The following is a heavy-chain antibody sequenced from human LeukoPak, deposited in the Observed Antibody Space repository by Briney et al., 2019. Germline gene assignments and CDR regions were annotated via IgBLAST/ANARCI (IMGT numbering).Heavy chain of an antibody. V-gene: IGHV3-23*01. CDR1: GLNFRAYG. CDR2: ISGSGDST. J-gene: IGHJ6*02. D-gene: IGHD3-10*01. CDR3: AREYFGSGTYYPYQYYGMDV. Sequence: GGSLRLSCAASGLNFRAYGMSWVRQAPGKGLEWVSTISGSGDSTYHADSVKGRFTISRDNSKNTLSMQMNSLRAEDTAVYFCAREYFGSGTYYPYQYYGMDVWGQGTTVTVSS.